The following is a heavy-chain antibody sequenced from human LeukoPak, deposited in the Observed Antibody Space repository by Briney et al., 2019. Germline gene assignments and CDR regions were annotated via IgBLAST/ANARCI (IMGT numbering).Heavy chain of an antibody. CDR3: ARVGRVSIYRDYMDV. V-gene: IGHV3-30*04. D-gene: IGHD6-6*01. CDR2: ISDDGRDT. Sequence: GGSLRLSCEASGFTFSTFPMHWVRQTPDKRLEWVAVISDDGRDTYYADSVKGRFTISRDNSKNTLYLQMNSLSPEDTAVVYCARVGRVSIYRDYMDVWGKGATVAVSS. CDR1: GFTFSTFP. J-gene: IGHJ6*03.